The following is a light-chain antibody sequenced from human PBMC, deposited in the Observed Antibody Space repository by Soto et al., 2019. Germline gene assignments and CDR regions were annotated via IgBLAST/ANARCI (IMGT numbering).Light chain of an antibody. Sequence: DIVLTQSPGILSLSPGERASLSCRASQSVSSNYLAWYQQKPGQAPRLLIYGASSRATGIPDRFSGSGSGTDFTLTVSRLEPEDFAVYYCQQYGSSPLTFGGGTRVQIK. V-gene: IGKV3-20*01. CDR2: GAS. CDR3: QQYGSSPLT. CDR1: QSVSSNY. J-gene: IGKJ4*01.